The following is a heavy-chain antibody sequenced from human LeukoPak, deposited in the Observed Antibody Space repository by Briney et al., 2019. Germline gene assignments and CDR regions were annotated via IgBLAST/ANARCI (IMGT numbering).Heavy chain of an antibody. J-gene: IGHJ5*02. Sequence: TGGSLRLSCAASGFTFSDSAMHWVRQASGKGLEWVGRIRSRANSYATAYAASVNGRFTISRDDSKNTAYLQSNSLKTEDTAVYYCSKGWEFTNWFDPWGQGTLVTVSS. CDR3: SKGWEFTNWFDP. CDR1: GFTFSDSA. CDR2: IRSRANSYAT. V-gene: IGHV3-73*01. D-gene: IGHD2-8*01.